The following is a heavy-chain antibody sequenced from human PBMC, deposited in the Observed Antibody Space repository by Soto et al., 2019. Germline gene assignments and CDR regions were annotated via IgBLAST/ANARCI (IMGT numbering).Heavy chain of an antibody. J-gene: IGHJ4*02. CDR2: ISSSSSYI. D-gene: IGHD2-15*01. V-gene: IGHV3-21*01. CDR3: ARGPSGGCSGGSCYPDY. CDR1: GFTFSSYS. Sequence: EVQLVESGGGLVKPGGSLRLSCAASGFTFSSYSMNWVRQAPGKGLEWVSSISSSSSYIYYADSVKGRFTISRDNAKNSLYLQMNSLRAEDTAVYYCARGPSGGCSGGSCYPDYWGQGTLVTVSS.